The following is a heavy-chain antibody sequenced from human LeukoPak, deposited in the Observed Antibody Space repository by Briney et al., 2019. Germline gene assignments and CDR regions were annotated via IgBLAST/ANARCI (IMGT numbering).Heavy chain of an antibody. CDR3: ARDGVVPAAMFPFDY. Sequence: GGPPRLSCAASGFTFSSYSMNWVRQAPGKGLEWVSSISSSSYIYYADSVKGRFTISRDNAKNSLYLQMNSLRAEDTAVYYCARDGVVPAAMFPFDYWGQGTLVTVSS. CDR1: GFTFSSYS. V-gene: IGHV3-21*01. D-gene: IGHD2-2*01. CDR2: ISSSSYI. J-gene: IGHJ4*02.